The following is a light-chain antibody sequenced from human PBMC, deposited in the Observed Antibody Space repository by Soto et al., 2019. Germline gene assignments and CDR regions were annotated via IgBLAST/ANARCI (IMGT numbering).Light chain of an antibody. Sequence: EIVLTQSPGTLSLSPGERATLSCRASQSVSSYLAWYQQKPGQAPRLLIYDASNRATGIPARFSGSGSGTDFTLTSSSLEPEDFAVYYCQQYNNPSTFGQGTKVDIK. CDR2: DAS. V-gene: IGKV3-11*01. CDR3: QQYNNPST. CDR1: QSVSSY. J-gene: IGKJ1*01.